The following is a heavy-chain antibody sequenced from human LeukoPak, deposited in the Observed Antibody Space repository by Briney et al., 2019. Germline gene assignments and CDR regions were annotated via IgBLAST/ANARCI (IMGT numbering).Heavy chain of an antibody. Sequence: SETLSLTCTVSGGSISSGGYSWSWIRQPPGTGLEWIGYIYHSGSTYYNPSLKSRVTISVDRSKNQFSLKLSSVTAADTAVYYCARVRENYYDSSGYYGYYYYGMDVWGQGTTVTVSS. J-gene: IGHJ6*02. V-gene: IGHV4-30-2*01. CDR1: GGSISSGGYS. D-gene: IGHD3-22*01. CDR2: IYHSGST. CDR3: ARVRENYYDSSGYYGYYYYGMDV.